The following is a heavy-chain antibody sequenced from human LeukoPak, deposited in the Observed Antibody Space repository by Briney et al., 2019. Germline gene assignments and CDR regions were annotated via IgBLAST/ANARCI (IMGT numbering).Heavy chain of an antibody. CDR1: GFAFSTYG. V-gene: IGHV3-21*01. D-gene: IGHD1-26*01. CDR2: ISSSSSYI. J-gene: IGHJ6*02. Sequence: GGSLRLSCAASGFAFSTYGMNWVRQAPGKGLEWVSSISSSSSYIYYADSMRGRFIISRDNAKNSLYLEMNSLRAGDTAVYYCARSGSSLYYYTLDVWGLGTTVTVSS. CDR3: ARSGSSLYYYTLDV.